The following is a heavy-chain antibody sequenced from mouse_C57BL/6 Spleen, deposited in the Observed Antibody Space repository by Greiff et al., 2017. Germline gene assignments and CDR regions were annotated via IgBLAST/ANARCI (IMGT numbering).Heavy chain of an antibody. V-gene: IGHV1-15*01. Sequence: VKLQESGAELVRPGASVTLSCKASGYTFTDYEMHWVKQTPVHGLEWIGAIDPETGGTAYNQKFKGKAILTADKSSSTAYMELRSLTSEDSAVYYCTRRVWYFDVWGTGTTVTVSS. CDR3: TRRVWYFDV. CDR1: GYTFTDYE. J-gene: IGHJ1*03. CDR2: IDPETGGT.